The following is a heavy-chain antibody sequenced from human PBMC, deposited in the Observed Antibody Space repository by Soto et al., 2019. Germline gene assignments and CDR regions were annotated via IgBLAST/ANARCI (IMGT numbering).Heavy chain of an antibody. CDR1: AFTVSSSY. CDR2: IYTDGRT. Sequence: EVQLVETGGGLIQPGGSLRLSCAASAFTVSSSYMTWVRQAPGKGLEWLSFIYTDGRTYYADSVKGRFTLSRDDSKNTVYLQMSSLRAEDTAVYYCARDPPTTWDYGLDVWGQGTTVTVYS. V-gene: IGHV3-53*02. CDR3: ARDPPTTWDYGLDV. J-gene: IGHJ6*02. D-gene: IGHD1-26*01.